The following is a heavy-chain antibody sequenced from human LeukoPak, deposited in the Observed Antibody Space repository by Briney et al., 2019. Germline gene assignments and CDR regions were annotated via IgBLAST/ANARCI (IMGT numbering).Heavy chain of an antibody. J-gene: IGHJ4*02. V-gene: IGHV3-23*01. CDR1: GFTFSSYA. D-gene: IGHD3-16*02. CDR2: ISGSGSST. CDR3: AKAGGGTYYDYVWGSYRPYYFDY. Sequence: PGGSLRLSCEAYGFTFSSYAMSWVRQAPGKGLEWVSAISGSGSSTYYAVSVKGRFTISRDNSKNTLYLQMNSLRAEDTAVYYCAKAGGGTYYDYVWGSYRPYYFDYWGQGTLVTVSS.